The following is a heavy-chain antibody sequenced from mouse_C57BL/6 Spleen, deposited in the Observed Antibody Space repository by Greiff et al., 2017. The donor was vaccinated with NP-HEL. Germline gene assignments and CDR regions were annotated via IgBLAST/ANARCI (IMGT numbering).Heavy chain of an antibody. V-gene: IGHV1-54*01. CDR2: INPGSGGT. Sequence: QVQLQQSGAELVRPGTSVKVSCKASGYTFTNYLIQWVKQRPGQGLEWIGVINPGSGGTNYNEKFKGKATLTADKSSSTAYMQLSSLTSEDSAVYFCARGPPDGAFDYWGQGTTLTVSS. CDR3: ARGPPDGAFDY. CDR1: GYTFTNYL. J-gene: IGHJ2*01.